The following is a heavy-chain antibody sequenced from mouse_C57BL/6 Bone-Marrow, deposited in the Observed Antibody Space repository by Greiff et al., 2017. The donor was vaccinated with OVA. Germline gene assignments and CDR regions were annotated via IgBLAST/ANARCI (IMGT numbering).Heavy chain of an antibody. D-gene: IGHD1-1*01. CDR3: ARKDYYGSSWYFDV. Sequence: VQLQQPGAELVRPGSSVKLSCKASGYTFTSYWMHWVKQRPMQGLEWIGNIDPSDSETHYNQKFKDKATLTVDKSSSTAYMQLSSLTSEDSAVYYCARKDYYGSSWYFDVWGTGTTVTVSS. CDR1: GYTFTSYW. J-gene: IGHJ1*03. V-gene: IGHV1-52*01. CDR2: IDPSDSET.